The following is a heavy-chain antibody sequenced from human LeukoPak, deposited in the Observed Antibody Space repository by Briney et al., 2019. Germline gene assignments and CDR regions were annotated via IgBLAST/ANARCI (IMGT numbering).Heavy chain of an antibody. J-gene: IGHJ1*01. CDR2: IYDSGIT. Sequence: SETLSLTCRVSGDSVSSGYWSWIRQPPGKGLEWIGYIYDSGITDYNSSLKSRLTISVDTSNNQFSLNLRSVTAADTAVYYCAGRGHRYSRDWGQGILVTVSS. V-gene: IGHV4-4*09. D-gene: IGHD2-15*01. CDR1: GDSVSSGY. CDR3: AGRGHRYSRD.